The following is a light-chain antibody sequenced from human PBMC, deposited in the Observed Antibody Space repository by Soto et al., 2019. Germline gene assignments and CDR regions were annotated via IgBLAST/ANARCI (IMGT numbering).Light chain of an antibody. J-gene: IGKJ4*01. CDR1: ENIFKY. CDR2: AAS. CDR3: QHYNTRSIA. Sequence: DIQMIQSAASLSASVGDRITITYRASENIFKYVAWYQQTSGSAPNLLIYAASDLESGVPSRFSGSGSGTEFSLTIDNLQPNDSATYYCQHYNTRSIAFGGGTKVDVK. V-gene: IGKV1-5*01.